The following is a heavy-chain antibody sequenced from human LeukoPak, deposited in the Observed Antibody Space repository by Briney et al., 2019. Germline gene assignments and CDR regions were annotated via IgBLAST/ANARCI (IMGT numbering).Heavy chain of an antibody. V-gene: IGHV4-59*12. CDR1: GGSISSYY. Sequence: SETLSLTCTVSGGSISSYYWSWIRQPPGKGLEWIGYIYYSGSTNYNPSLKSRVTISVDTSKNQFSLKLSSVTAADTAVYYCARDPLVGATPFDYWGQGTLVTVSS. CDR3: ARDPLVGATPFDY. D-gene: IGHD1-26*01. J-gene: IGHJ4*02. CDR2: IYYSGST.